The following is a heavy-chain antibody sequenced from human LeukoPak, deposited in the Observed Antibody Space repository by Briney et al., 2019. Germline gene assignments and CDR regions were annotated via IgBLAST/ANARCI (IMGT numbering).Heavy chain of an antibody. CDR2: IRYDGSNK. V-gene: IGHV3-30*02. D-gene: IGHD1-26*01. J-gene: IGHJ4*02. CDR3: AKDGGLGVGAPALFDY. CDR1: GFTFSSYG. Sequence: PGGSLRLSCAASGFTFSSYGMHWVREAPGRGLEWVAFIRYDGSNKYYADSVKGRFTISRDNSKNTLYLQMNSLRAEDTAVYYCAKDGGLGVGAPALFDYWGQGTLVTVSS.